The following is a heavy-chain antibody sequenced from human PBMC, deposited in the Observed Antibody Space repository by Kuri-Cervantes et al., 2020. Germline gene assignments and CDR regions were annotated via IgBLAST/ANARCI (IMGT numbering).Heavy chain of an antibody. CDR1: GYSFTSYW. CDR3: ARREYSSSRGEAFDV. CDR2: IYPGNSDT. D-gene: IGHD6-6*01. V-gene: IGHV5-51*01. J-gene: IGHJ3*01. Sequence: KVSCKASGYSFTSYWIGWVRQMPGKGLEWKGIIYPGNSDTRYSPCFQGQVTISADKSISTAYLQWSSLKASDTAMYYCARREYSSSRGEAFDVWGQGTMVTVSS.